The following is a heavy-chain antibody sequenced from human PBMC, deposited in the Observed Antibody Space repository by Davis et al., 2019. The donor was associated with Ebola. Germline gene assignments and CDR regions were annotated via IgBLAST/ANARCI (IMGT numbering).Heavy chain of an antibody. CDR1: GGSISSGGSY. D-gene: IGHD3-22*01. V-gene: IGHV4-31*03. Sequence: PSETLSLTCTVSGGSISSGGSYWTWIRQHTGKGLEWIGYIYYSGSTYYKPSLKSRVTISLDTSKNQFSLNLYSVTAADTAVYYCARDLRYDKSGYDYYFYMDVWGKGTTVTVSS. CDR2: IYYSGST. J-gene: IGHJ6*03. CDR3: ARDLRYDKSGYDYYFYMDV.